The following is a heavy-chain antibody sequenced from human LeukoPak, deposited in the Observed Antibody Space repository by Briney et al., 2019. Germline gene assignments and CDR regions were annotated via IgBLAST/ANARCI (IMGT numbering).Heavy chain of an antibody. D-gene: IGHD3-22*01. CDR2: NYYREST. CDR1: GGTISSGGYH. Sequence: SQTLSLTCTVSGGTISSGGYHWSRIRQHPGKGREWIGYNYYRESTYYNSPLKRRVTKSVDTSKNQFSLELSSVTDADTAVYFCASKYYYDSSGYAFDYWGEGTLVTVSP. V-gene: IGHV4-31*03. CDR3: ASKYYYDSSGYAFDY. J-gene: IGHJ4*02.